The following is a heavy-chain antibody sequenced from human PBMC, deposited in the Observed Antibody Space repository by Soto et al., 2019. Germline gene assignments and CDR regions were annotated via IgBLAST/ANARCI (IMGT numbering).Heavy chain of an antibody. Sequence: QVQLVQSGAEVKKPGASVKVSCEASGYTYTSYGIGWVRQAPGQGLEWMGWIRAYNGNTNYAQKLQGRVTMTTDTSTSTVYMELRSLRSDDTAVYYCARDLPTMDVWGQGTTVTVSS. V-gene: IGHV1-18*01. CDR1: GYTYTSYG. J-gene: IGHJ6*02. CDR2: IRAYNGNT. CDR3: ARDLPTMDV.